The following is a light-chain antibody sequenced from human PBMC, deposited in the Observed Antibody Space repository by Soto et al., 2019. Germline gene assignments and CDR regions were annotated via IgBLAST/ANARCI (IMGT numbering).Light chain of an antibody. CDR2: DAS. CDR1: QDISNY. CDR3: QHFDSLPLS. J-gene: IGKJ3*01. Sequence: DIPMTQSPPSLSASVGDRVTITCRASQDISNYLNWYQQKLGKAPKLLIYDASNLETGVSSRFSGSGSGTDFTLTISSLQPEDSATYYCQHFDSLPLSFGPGTKVQIK. V-gene: IGKV1-33*01.